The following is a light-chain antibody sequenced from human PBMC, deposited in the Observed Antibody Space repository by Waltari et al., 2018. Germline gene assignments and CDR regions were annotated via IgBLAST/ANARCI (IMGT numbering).Light chain of an antibody. J-gene: IGKJ1*01. CDR2: WAA. V-gene: IGKV4-1*01. CDR3: QQYYTTPRT. CDR1: QSILYSSSNKNN. Sequence: DIVMTQSPDTLAVSLGERATMNCKSSQSILYSSSNKNNLTWFQHKPGQPPKMLIYWAATRKPGVPDRFIGSVSGTDFTLTISSLQTEDVAVYYCQQYYTTPRTFGQGTKVEIK.